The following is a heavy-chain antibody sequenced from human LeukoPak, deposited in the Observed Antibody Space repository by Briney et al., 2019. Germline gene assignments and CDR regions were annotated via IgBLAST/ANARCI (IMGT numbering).Heavy chain of an antibody. J-gene: IGHJ6*03. CDR2: ISSSGSTI. V-gene: IGHV3-11*04. CDR3: ARDGYYDFWSGYYSHYYYYMDV. D-gene: IGHD3-3*01. Sequence: PAGSLRLSCAASGFTFSDYYMSWIRQAPGKGLEWVSYISSSGSTIYYAGSVKGRFTISRDNAKNSLYLQMNSLRAEDTAVYYCARDGYYDFWSGYYSHYYYYMDVWGKGTTVTVSS. CDR1: GFTFSDYY.